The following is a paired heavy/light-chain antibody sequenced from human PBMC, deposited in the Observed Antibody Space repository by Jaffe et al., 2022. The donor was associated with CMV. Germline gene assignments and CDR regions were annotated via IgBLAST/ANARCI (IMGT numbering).Heavy chain of an antibody. J-gene: IGHJ4*02. CDR2: ISSDNGET. D-gene: IGHD6-13*01. CDR1: GYTFTNYG. Sequence: QVQLAQSGVDVKKPGASVKVSCKASGYTFTNYGISWVRQAPGQGLEWLGYISSDNGETKYAQKVQGRMTMTTDTATGTAYMELRSLRSDETAVYYCARDSSRWHSDNGLDYWGQGTLVTVSS. CDR3: ARDSSRWHSDNGLDY. V-gene: IGHV1-18*01.
Light chain of an antibody. J-gene: IGLJ3*02. Sequence: SYKLTQPPSVSVSPGQTARITCSGDALPKQFAYWYLQKPGQAPVLVIYKDIERPSAVPERFSGSSSGTTVTLTITGVQAEDEADYYCQSADSGGDYWVFGGGTKLTVL. CDR1: ALPKQF. V-gene: IGLV3-25*03. CDR2: KDI. CDR3: QSADSGGDYWV.